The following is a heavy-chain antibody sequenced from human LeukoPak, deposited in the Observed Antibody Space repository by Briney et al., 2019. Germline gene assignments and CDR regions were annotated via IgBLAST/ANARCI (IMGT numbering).Heavy chain of an antibody. Sequence: PGGSLRLXCAASGFTFSGSAMHWVRQASGKGLEWVGRIRSKANSYATAYAASVKGRFTISRDDSKNTAYLQMNSLKTEDTAVYYCTSPGYCSSTSCYTFDYWGQGTLVTVSS. CDR3: TSPGYCSSTSCYTFDY. D-gene: IGHD2-2*01. V-gene: IGHV3-73*01. CDR2: IRSKANSYAT. J-gene: IGHJ4*02. CDR1: GFTFSGSA.